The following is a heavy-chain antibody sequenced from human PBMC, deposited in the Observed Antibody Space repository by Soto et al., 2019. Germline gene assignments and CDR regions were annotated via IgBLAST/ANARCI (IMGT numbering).Heavy chain of an antibody. Sequence: QVHLVQSGAEVKQPGASVKVSCKASGYTFTNYGISWVRQAPGQGLEWMGWISAYNGNTIYVQKLQGRVSMTTDTSTSTTYMELRTLRSDDTAVYYCGRAGGDFPRAVDYWGQGTLVTVSS. V-gene: IGHV1-18*01. D-gene: IGHD4-17*01. J-gene: IGHJ4*02. CDR1: GYTFTNYG. CDR3: GRAGGDFPRAVDY. CDR2: ISAYNGNT.